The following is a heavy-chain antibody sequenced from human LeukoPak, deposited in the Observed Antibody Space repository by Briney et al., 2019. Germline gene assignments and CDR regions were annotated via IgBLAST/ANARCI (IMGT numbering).Heavy chain of an antibody. D-gene: IGHD2/OR15-2a*01. J-gene: IGHJ5*02. Sequence: KSSQTLSLTCTVSGGSISSGDFYWTWIRQPPGKGLEWIGEINHSGSTYYNPSLKSRVTISVDTSKNQFSLKLSSVTAADTAVYYCARDSTTWFDPWGQGTLVTVSS. CDR1: GGSISSGDFY. CDR3: ARDSTTWFDP. CDR2: INHSGST. V-gene: IGHV4-30-4*01.